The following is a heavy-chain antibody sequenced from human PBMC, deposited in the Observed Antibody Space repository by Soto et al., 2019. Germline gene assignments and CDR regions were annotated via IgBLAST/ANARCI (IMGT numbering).Heavy chain of an antibody. CDR1: GFTFSSYA. CDR3: AKDRGLLWFGELSTSFDY. Sequence: GGSLRLSCAASGFTFSSYAMSWVRQAPGKGLEWVSAISGSGGSTYYADSVKGRFTISRDSSTNTLYLQMNSLRAEDTAVYYCAKDRGLLWFGELSTSFDYWGQGTLVTVSS. CDR2: ISGSGGST. V-gene: IGHV3-23*01. D-gene: IGHD3-10*01. J-gene: IGHJ4*02.